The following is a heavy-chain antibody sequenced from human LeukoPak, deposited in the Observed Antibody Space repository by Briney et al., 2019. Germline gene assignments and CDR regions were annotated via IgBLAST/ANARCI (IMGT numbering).Heavy chain of an antibody. CDR3: ARGGNIVATIRGAFNWFDP. J-gene: IGHJ5*02. Sequence: SETLSLTCAVSGGSFSGYYWSWIRQPPGKGLEWIGEINHSGSTKYNPSLKSRVTISVDTSKNQFSLKLSSVTAADTAVYYCARGGNIVATIRGAFNWFDPWGQGTLVTVSS. D-gene: IGHD5-12*01. CDR1: GGSFSGYY. CDR2: INHSGST. V-gene: IGHV4-34*01.